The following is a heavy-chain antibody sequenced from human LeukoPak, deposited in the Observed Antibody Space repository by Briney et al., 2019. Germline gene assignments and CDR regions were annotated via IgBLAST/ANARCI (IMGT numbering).Heavy chain of an antibody. V-gene: IGHV3-48*03. CDR3: ARDQSTVGGPGYFDX. D-gene: IGHD4-11*01. CDR2: ISGSGSTI. CDR1: GFTFSSYE. J-gene: IGHJ4*02. Sequence: GGSLRLSCAASGFTFSSYEMNWVRQAPGKGLEWVSYISGSGSTIYYADSVKGRFTISRDNAKNSLYLQMNSLRAEDTAVYYCARDQSTVGGPGYFDXWGQGTLVTVS.